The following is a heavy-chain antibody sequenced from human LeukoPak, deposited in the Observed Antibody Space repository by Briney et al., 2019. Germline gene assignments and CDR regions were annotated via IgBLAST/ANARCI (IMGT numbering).Heavy chain of an antibody. CDR1: GFSFSSYS. D-gene: IGHD2-21*01. Sequence: GGSLRLSCAASGFSFSSYSMNWVRQAPGKGLEWVSSISSSSSYIYYADSVKGRFTISRDNAKNSLYLQMNSLRAEDTAVYYGARADCAAFDIWGQGTMVTVSS. V-gene: IGHV3-21*01. CDR2: ISSSSSYI. J-gene: IGHJ3*02. CDR3: ARADCAAFDI.